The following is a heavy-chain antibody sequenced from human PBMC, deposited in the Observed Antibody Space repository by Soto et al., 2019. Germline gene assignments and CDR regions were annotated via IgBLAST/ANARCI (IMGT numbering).Heavy chain of an antibody. CDR2: ISYDGSNK. Sequence: VPLVESGGGVVQPGRSLRLSCAASGFTFSSYAMHWVRQAPGKGLEWVAVISYDGSNKYYADSVKGRFTISRDNSKNTLYLQMNSLRAEDTAVYYCASSYSSSWYEDNWFDPWGQGTLVTVSS. CDR1: GFTFSSYA. CDR3: ASSYSSSWYEDNWFDP. V-gene: IGHV3-30-3*01. D-gene: IGHD6-13*01. J-gene: IGHJ5*02.